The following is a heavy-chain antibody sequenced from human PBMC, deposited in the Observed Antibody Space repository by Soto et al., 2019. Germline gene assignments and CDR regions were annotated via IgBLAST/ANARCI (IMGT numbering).Heavy chain of an antibody. CDR1: GSSITSGGHY. Sequence: QVQLQETGRGLVKPSQTLSLTCTVSGSSITSGGHYWGWIRQLPGKGLEWIAYIFHSGSTSYNPSLKSRLTISVDTSKNQFSLKLSSVTAADTAVYYCARGGQEDNYFDPWGQGTLVTVSS. J-gene: IGHJ5*02. CDR2: IFHSGST. CDR3: ARGGQEDNYFDP. V-gene: IGHV4-31*03.